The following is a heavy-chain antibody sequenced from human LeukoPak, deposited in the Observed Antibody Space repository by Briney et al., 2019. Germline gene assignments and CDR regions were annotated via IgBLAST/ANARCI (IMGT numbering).Heavy chain of an antibody. V-gene: IGHV3-21*01. CDR3: ARTRYCTNGVCPADY. D-gene: IGHD2-8*01. Sequence: KPGGSLRLSCAASGFTFSTYTMNWVRQAPGKGLDWVSSISSSGSYIYYVDSVKGRFTISRDNAKNSLYLQISGLRAEDTAVYYCARTRYCTNGVCPADYWGQGTLVTVSS. J-gene: IGHJ4*02. CDR2: ISSSGSYI. CDR1: GFTFSTYT.